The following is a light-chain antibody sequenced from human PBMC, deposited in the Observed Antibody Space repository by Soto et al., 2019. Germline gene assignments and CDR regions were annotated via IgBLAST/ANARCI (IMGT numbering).Light chain of an antibody. CDR3: QQYNNWPRT. V-gene: IGKV3-15*01. J-gene: IGKJ2*01. Sequence: EIVMTQSPVTLSVSPGERATLSCRASQSVGSNLAWYQQKPGQPPRLLFYGASTRATGIPARFSGSGSGTEFTLTISSLQSEDFAVYYCQQYNNWPRTFGQGTKLEIK. CDR2: GAS. CDR1: QSVGSN.